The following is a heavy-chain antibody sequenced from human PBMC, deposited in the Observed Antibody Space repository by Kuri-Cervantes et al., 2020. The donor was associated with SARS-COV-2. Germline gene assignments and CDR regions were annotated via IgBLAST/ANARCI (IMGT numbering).Heavy chain of an antibody. J-gene: IGHJ4*02. D-gene: IGHD3-16*01. CDR3: ASNGWGFRNPGGVSGFDY. CDR2: ISSSSSTI. V-gene: IGHV3-48*01. Sequence: GESLKISCAASGFTFSSYSMNWVRQAPGKGLEWVSYISSSSSTIYYADSVKGRFTISRDNAKNSLYLQMNSPRAEDTAVYYCASNGWGFRNPGGVSGFDYWGQGTLVTVSS. CDR1: GFTFSSYS.